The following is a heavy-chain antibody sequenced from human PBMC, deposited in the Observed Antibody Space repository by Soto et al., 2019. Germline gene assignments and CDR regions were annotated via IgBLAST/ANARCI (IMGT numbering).Heavy chain of an antibody. V-gene: IGHV4-39*01. CDR2: IYYSGST. J-gene: IGHJ5*02. CDR3: ARQGRHPNWFDP. Sequence: SETLSLTCTVPVGSISSSSYYWGWIRQPPGKGLEWIGSIYYSGSTYYNPSLKSRVTISVDTSKNQFSLKLSSVTAADTAVYYCARQGRHPNWFDPWGQGTLVTVSS. CDR1: VGSISSSSYY.